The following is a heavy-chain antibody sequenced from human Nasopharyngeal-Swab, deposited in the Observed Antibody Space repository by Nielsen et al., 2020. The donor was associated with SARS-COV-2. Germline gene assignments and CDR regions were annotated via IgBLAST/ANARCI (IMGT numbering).Heavy chain of an antibody. CDR3: ARVEMATITTSYNYYYGMDV. Sequence: GESLKISCAASGFTFSSYSMNWVRQAPGKGLEWVSSISSSSSYIYYADSVKGRFTISRDNAKNSLYLQMNSLRAEDTAVYYCARVEMATITTSYNYYYGMDVWGQGTTVTVSS. CDR2: ISSSSSYI. V-gene: IGHV3-21*01. D-gene: IGHD5-24*01. CDR1: GFTFSSYS. J-gene: IGHJ6*02.